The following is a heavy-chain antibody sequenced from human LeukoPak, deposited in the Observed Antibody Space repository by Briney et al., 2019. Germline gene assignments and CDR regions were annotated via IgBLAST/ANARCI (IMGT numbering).Heavy chain of an antibody. Sequence: GASVKVSCKASGYTFTSYVMHWVRQAPGQRLEWMGWINAGNGNTKYSQKFQGRVTITRDTSASTAYMELGSLRSEDTAVYYCARVRPGTTFGYWGQGTLVTVSS. J-gene: IGHJ4*02. V-gene: IGHV1-3*01. CDR1: GYTFTSYV. D-gene: IGHD1-1*01. CDR3: ARVRPGTTFGY. CDR2: INAGNGNT.